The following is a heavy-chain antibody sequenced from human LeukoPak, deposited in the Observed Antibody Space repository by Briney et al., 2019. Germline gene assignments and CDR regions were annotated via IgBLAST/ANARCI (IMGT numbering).Heavy chain of an antibody. D-gene: IGHD4-17*01. CDR3: ARFYGVPGGWFDP. J-gene: IGHJ5*02. V-gene: IGHV3-66*01. CDR1: GITISSNH. CDR2: IYDGGST. Sequence: GGSLRLSCAASGITISSNHMSWVRQAPGKGLEWVSVIYDGGSTHYADSVKGRFTISRDNSKNTLYLQMNSPRAEDTAVYYCARFYGVPGGWFDPWGQGTLVTVSS.